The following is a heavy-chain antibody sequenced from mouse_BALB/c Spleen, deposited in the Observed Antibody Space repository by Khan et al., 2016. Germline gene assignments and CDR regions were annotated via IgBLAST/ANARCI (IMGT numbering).Heavy chain of an antibody. J-gene: IGHJ4*01. Sequence: VQLQQSGAELVKPGASVKLSCTASGFNIKDTYMHWVKQRPEQGLEWIGRIDPANGNTKYDPKFQGKATITADTSSNTAYLQLSSLTSEDTADYYWAITTVVAAIDYSGQRTSVTVSS. V-gene: IGHV14-3*02. D-gene: IGHD1-1*01. CDR2: IDPANGNT. CDR1: GFNIKDTY. CDR3: AITTVVAAIDY.